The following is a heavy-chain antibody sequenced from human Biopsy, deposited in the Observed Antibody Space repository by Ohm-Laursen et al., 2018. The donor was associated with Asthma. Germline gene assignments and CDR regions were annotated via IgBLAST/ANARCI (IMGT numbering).Heavy chain of an antibody. Sequence: GESLRISCKASGGTFSSNSINWVRQAPGQGLEWMGRINAANGNTKYSQKFQGRLTISRDTSASTAYMDLSSLRSEDTAVYYCARTYFDFLTGQVHDAFAMWGQGTMVTVSS. CDR2: INAANGNT. J-gene: IGHJ3*02. V-gene: IGHV1-3*01. CDR1: GGTFSSNS. CDR3: ARTYFDFLTGQVHDAFAM. D-gene: IGHD3-9*01.